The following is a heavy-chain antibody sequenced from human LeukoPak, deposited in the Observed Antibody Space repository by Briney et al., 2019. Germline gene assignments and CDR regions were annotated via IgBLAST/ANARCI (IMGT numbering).Heavy chain of an antibody. V-gene: IGHV3-48*03. CDR2: ISSSSSTI. CDR3: ARDYAQTVTSAFDI. J-gene: IGHJ3*02. Sequence: PGGSLRLSCAASGFTFSSYEMNWVRQAPGKGLEWVSYISSSSSTIYYADSVKGRFTISRDNAKNSLYLQMNSLRAEDTAVYYCARDYAQTVTSAFDIWGQGTMVTVSS. CDR1: GFTFSSYE. D-gene: IGHD4-17*01.